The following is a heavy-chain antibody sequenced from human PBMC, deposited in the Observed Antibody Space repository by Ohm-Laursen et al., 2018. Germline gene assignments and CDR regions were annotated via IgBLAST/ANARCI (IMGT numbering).Heavy chain of an antibody. CDR1: GFTFTSSA. CDR2: IVVGSGNT. D-gene: IGHD3-22*01. J-gene: IGHJ4*02. Sequence: ASVKVSCKASGFTFTSSAVQWVRQARGQRLEWIGWIVVGSGNTNYAQKFQERVTITRDMSTSTAYMELSSLRSEDTAVYYCAAADYYDSSGYANAHYYFDYWGQGTLVTVSS. V-gene: IGHV1-58*01. CDR3: AAADYYDSSGYANAHYYFDY.